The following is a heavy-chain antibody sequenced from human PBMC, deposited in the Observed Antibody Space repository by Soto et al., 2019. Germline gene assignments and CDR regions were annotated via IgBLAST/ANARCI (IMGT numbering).Heavy chain of an antibody. CDR1: GFTFSNAW. Sequence: GGSLRLSCAASGFTFSNAWMSWVRQAPGKGLEWVGRIKSKTDGGTTDYAAPVKGRFTISRDDSKNTLYLQMNSLKTEDTAVFYCTTTITGTSVVYLGQGTLVTVSS. CDR2: IKSKTDGGTT. V-gene: IGHV3-15*01. D-gene: IGHD1-7*01. J-gene: IGHJ4*02. CDR3: TTTITGTSVVY.